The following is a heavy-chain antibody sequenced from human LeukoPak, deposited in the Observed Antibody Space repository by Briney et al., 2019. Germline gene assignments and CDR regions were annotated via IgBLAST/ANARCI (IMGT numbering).Heavy chain of an antibody. CDR3: ATWAYDSSGYYLNYFDY. D-gene: IGHD3-22*01. V-gene: IGHV1-18*01. J-gene: IGHJ4*02. Sequence: ASVKVSCKASGYTFTSYGISWVRQAPGQGLEWMGWISAYNGNTNYAQKFQGRVTMTEDTSTDTAYMELSSLRSEDTAVYYCATWAYDSSGYYLNYFDYWGQGTLVTVSS. CDR1: GYTFTSYG. CDR2: ISAYNGNT.